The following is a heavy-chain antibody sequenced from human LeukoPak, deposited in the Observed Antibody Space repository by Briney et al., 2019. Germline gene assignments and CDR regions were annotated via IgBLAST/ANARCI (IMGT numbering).Heavy chain of an antibody. V-gene: IGHV3-53*01. CDR1: GFTVSSNY. Sequence: GGSLRLSCAASGFTVSSNYMSWVRQAPGKGLEWVSVIYSGGSTCYADSVEGRFTISRDNSKNTLYLQMNSLRAEDTAVYYCARHYYDSSGYQGIDYWGQGTLVTVSS. CDR3: ARHYYDSSGYQGIDY. J-gene: IGHJ4*02. D-gene: IGHD3-22*01. CDR2: IYSGGST.